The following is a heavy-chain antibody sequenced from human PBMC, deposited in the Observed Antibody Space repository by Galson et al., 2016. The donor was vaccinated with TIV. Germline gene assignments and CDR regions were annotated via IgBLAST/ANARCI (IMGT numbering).Heavy chain of an antibody. CDR2: INPANGET. J-gene: IGHJ6*03. Sequence: SVKVSCKASGYTFIGYVIHWVRQAPGQRLEWMGWINPANGETQSSQRFQGKFTLTTDTSASTAYLDLRSLRFDDTAVYFCARGSNPTYYSMYMDLWGKGTTVTVSS. CDR1: GYTFIGYV. CDR3: ARGSNPTYYSMYMDL. D-gene: IGHD2-21*01. V-gene: IGHV1-3*01.